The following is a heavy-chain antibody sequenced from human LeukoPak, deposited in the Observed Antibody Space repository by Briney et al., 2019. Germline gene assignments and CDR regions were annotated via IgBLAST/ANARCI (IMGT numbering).Heavy chain of an antibody. CDR1: GFTFRSYN. J-gene: IGHJ4*02. CDR2: ISSSSSTV. Sequence: PGGSLRLSCAASGFTFRSYNMNWVRQAPGKGLEWVSYISSSSSTVYYADSVKGRFTISRDNAKNSLYLQMNSLRDDDTAVYYCARGHIVVVIASSGDFDYWGQGTLVTVSS. D-gene: IGHD2-21*01. CDR3: ARGHIVVVIASSGDFDY. V-gene: IGHV3-48*02.